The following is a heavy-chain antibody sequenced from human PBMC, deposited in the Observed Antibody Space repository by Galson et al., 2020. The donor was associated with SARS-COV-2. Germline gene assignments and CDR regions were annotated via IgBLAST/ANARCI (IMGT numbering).Heavy chain of an antibody. CDR2: IWYDGSNK. J-gene: IGHJ1*01. Sequence: GESLKISCAASGFTFSSYGMHWVRQAPGKGLEWVAVIWYDGSNKYYADSVKGRFTISRDNSKNTLYLQMNSLRAEDTAVYYCAKGVKSGSDHWGQGTLVTFSS. CDR3: AKGVKSGSDH. CDR1: GFTFSSYG. V-gene: IGHV3-33*06. D-gene: IGHD3-10*01.